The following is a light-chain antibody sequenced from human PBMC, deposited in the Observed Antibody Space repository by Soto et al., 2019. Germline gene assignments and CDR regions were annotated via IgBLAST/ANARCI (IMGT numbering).Light chain of an antibody. V-gene: IGKV1-9*01. CDR1: QSISSY. CDR3: QQYNSYPLT. J-gene: IGKJ4*01. CDR2: AAS. Sequence: IPITKYSSSRSASLGDRFTITCLASQSISSYLAWYQQKPGKAPKLLIYAASTLESGVPSRFSGSGSATEFTLTISSLQPDDFATYHCQQYNSYPLTFGGGTKVDIK.